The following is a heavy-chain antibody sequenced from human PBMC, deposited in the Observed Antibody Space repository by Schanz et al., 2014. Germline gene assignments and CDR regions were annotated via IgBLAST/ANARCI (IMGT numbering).Heavy chain of an antibody. D-gene: IGHD3-22*01. CDR2: ISGTTTYT. Sequence: EVQLLDSGGGLVQPGGSLRLSCAASGFTFSSYAMSWVRQAPGKGLEWVSYISGTTTYTNYADSVKGRFTISRDNSENTLYLQMNSLRAEDTAVYYCAKDPSHGDYDYYFDYWGQGTLVTVSS. V-gene: IGHV3-23*01. CDR3: AKDPSHGDYDYYFDY. J-gene: IGHJ4*02. CDR1: GFTFSSYA.